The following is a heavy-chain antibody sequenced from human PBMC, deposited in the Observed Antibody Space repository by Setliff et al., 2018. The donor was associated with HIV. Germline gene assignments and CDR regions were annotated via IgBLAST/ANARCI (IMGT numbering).Heavy chain of an antibody. V-gene: IGHV3-23*01. CDR1: GFTFRSYA. J-gene: IGHJ4*02. Sequence: QPGGSLRLSCDAFGFTFRSYATSWVRQAPRTGLQWLSSISGDGDVIYYADSVKGRFTISRDHSQNTLYLQMNSLRAEDTAMYYCATSLMGQYFYYWGQRTLVTVSS. D-gene: IGHD3-10*01. CDR3: ATSLMGQYFYY. CDR2: ISGDGDVI.